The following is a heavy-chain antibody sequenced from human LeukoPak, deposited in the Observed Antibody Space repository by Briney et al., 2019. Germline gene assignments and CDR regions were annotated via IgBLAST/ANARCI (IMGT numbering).Heavy chain of an antibody. CDR1: GFTFSTYW. CDR3: ARGEQTFGKRHSDV. J-gene: IGHJ6*02. V-gene: IGHV3-7*05. CDR2: IKQDGSEK. D-gene: IGHD1-1*01. Sequence: GGSLRLSCAASGFTFSTYWMNWVRQAPGKGLEWVANIKQDGSEKYYVDSVKGRFTISRDNAKNSLYLRMNSLRAEDTAVYYCARGEQTFGKRHSDVWGQGTTVTVSS.